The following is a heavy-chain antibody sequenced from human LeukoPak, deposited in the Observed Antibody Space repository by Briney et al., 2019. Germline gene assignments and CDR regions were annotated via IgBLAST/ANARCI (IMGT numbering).Heavy chain of an antibody. Sequence: GGSLRLSCAISGLTFHDYAMTWVRQAPGKGLEWVSTIVGDSSKTYYADSVKGRFTISRDNSNYMLFLHMNNLRAEDTAIYYCAKQPYNYYSWDVGGKGPTV. D-gene: IGHD2-21*01. CDR1: GLTFHDYA. CDR2: IVGDSSKT. V-gene: IGHV3-23*01. CDR3: AKQPYNYYSWDV. J-gene: IGHJ6*03.